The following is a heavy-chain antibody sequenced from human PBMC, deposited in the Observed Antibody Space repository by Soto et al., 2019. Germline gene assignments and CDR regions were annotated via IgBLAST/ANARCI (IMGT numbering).Heavy chain of an antibody. V-gene: IGHV5-10-1*01. CDR1: GYSFTSYW. J-gene: IGHJ6*02. CDR3: ARQVFSNGYYYYGMDV. D-gene: IGHD4-4*01. Sequence: PGESMKISCQGSGYSFTSYWISWLRQMPGNVLEWMGRIDPSDSYTNYSPSFQGHVTISADKSISTAYLQWSSLKASDTAMYYCARQVFSNGYYYYGMDVWGQGTTVTVSS. CDR2: IDPSDSYT.